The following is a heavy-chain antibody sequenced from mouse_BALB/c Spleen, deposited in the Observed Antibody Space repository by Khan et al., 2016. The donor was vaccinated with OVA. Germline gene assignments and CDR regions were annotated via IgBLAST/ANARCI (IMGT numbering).Heavy chain of an antibody. CDR1: GYTFTTYT. D-gene: IGHD2-14*01. Sequence: QVQLKQSGAELARPGASVKMSCKASGYTFTTYTMHWVKQRPGQGLEWIGYINPSTGYTNYNQKFKDKSTLTADKSSSTAYLQLSSLTSDYSAVYDCGRGGSYCRSDGWLSCWGQGTLVTVSA. CDR3: GRGGSYCRSDGWLSC. J-gene: IGHJ3*01. CDR2: INPSTGYT. V-gene: IGHV1-4*01.